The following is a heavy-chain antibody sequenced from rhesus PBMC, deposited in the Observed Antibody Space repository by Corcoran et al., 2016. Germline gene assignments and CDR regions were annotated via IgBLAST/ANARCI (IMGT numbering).Heavy chain of an antibody. CDR1: GFTFSSYD. J-gene: IGHJ2*01. CDR2: ISYIGKTI. CDR3: TRVDWAAAGTWYFDL. Sequence: EVQLVESGGGLVQPGGSLRLSCAASGFTFSSYDMSWVRQAPGKGLEWVSYISYIGKTIYDADSVKGRFTISRDNAKNSLSLQMSSLRAEDTAVYYCTRVDWAAAGTWYFDLWGPGTPITISS. V-gene: IGHV3-136*01. D-gene: IGHD6-31*01.